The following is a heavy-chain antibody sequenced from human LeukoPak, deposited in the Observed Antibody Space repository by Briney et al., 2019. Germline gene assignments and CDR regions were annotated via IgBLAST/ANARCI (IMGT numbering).Heavy chain of an antibody. V-gene: IGHV3-21*01. Sequence: GGSLRLSCAASGFTFSSYSMNWVRQAPGKGREWVSSISSSSSYIYYADSVKGRFTISRAHAKTSLYLQMTSLRAEDTAVYYCARVVTSPPLFVIDYWGQGTLVTVSS. CDR3: ARVVTSPPLFVIDY. J-gene: IGHJ4*02. D-gene: IGHD2-2*01. CDR1: GFTFSSYS. CDR2: ISSSSSYI.